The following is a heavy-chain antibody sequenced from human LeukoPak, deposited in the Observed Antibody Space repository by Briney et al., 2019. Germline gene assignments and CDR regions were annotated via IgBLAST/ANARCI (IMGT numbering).Heavy chain of an antibody. Sequence: PGRSLRLSCAASGFTFSSYGMHWVRQAPGKGLEWVAVISYDGSNKYYADSVKGRFTISRDNSKNTLDLQMNSLRAEDTAVYYCAKDRPAAAIGYYGMDVWGQGTTVTVSS. CDR1: GFTFSSYG. J-gene: IGHJ6*02. CDR2: ISYDGSNK. D-gene: IGHD2-2*01. V-gene: IGHV3-30*18. CDR3: AKDRPAAAIGYYGMDV.